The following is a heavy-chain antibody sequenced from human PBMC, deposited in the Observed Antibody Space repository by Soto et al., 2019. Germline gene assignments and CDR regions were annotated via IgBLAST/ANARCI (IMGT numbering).Heavy chain of an antibody. CDR1: GISFSTYA. CDR3: AVDYYYMDV. CDR2: ISSGSSTI. Sequence: EVQLVESGGGLVQPGGSLRLSCAASGISFSTYAMTWVRQAPGKGLEWVSYISSGSSTIYYAESVKGRFTISRDNAKKSLFLQMNSLRAEDTAVYYCAVDYYYMDVWGKGTTVTVSS. J-gene: IGHJ6*03. V-gene: IGHV3-48*01.